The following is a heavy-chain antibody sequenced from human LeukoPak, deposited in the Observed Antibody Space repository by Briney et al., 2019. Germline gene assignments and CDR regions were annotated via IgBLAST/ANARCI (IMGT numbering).Heavy chain of an antibody. CDR2: INPNSGDT. CDR3: ARVRIGSYYYHYGMDV. D-gene: IGHD1-26*01. J-gene: IGHJ6*02. Sequence: ASVKVSCKASGYTFTGFYMHWVRQAPGQGLEWMGWINPNSGDTNYAPKFQGRVVVTRDTSISTAYMELYSLSSDDTAVYYCARVRIGSYYYHYGMDVWGQGTTVTVSS. V-gene: IGHV1-2*02. CDR1: GYTFTGFY.